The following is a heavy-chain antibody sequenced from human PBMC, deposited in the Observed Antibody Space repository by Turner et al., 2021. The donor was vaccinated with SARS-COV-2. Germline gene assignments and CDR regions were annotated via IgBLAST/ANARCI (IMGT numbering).Heavy chain of an antibody. CDR3: AKLMDYIDDYYGMDV. D-gene: IGHD3-16*01. V-gene: IGHV4-39*01. CDR1: GGSISSSTYY. Sequence: QLQLQESGPGLLNPSEPPSPTCTVPGGSISSSTYYSGWIRQPPGKGLEWIGSIYESVITYYNPSRKRRVTMSVDTSKTQFSQKLSSVTAAETAVYICAKLMDYIDDYYGMDVWGQGTTVTVSS. CDR2: IYESVIT. J-gene: IGHJ6*02.